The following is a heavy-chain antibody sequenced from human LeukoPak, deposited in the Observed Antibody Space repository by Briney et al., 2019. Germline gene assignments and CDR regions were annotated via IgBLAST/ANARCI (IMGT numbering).Heavy chain of an antibody. CDR2: ISGSGGST. J-gene: IGHJ5*02. CDR1: GFTFSSYA. V-gene: IGHV3-23*01. CDR3: AKDYAAAGDGWFDP. Sequence: GGSLRLSCAAPGFTFSSYAMSWVRQAPGKGLEWVSAISGSGGSTYYADSVKGRFTISRDNSKNTLYLQMNSLRAEDTAVYYCAKDYAAAGDGWFDPWGQGTLVTVSS. D-gene: IGHD6-13*01.